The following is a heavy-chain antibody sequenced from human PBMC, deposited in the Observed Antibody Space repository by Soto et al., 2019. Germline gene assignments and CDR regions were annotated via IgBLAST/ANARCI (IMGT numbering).Heavy chain of an antibody. CDR1: GFTFSSYA. D-gene: IGHD5-18*01. V-gene: IGHV3-23*01. CDR2: ISGSGGST. CDR3: AKTPQPGVTQYYFDY. J-gene: IGHJ4*02. Sequence: GGSLRLSCVASGFTFSSYAMSWVRQAPGKGLEWVSAISGSGGSTYYADSVKGRFTISRDNSKNTLYLQMNSLRAEDTAVYYCAKTPQPGVTQYYFDYWGQGNLVTVSS.